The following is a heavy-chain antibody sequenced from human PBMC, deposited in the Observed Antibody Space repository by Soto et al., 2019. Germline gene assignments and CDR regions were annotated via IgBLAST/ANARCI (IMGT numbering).Heavy chain of an antibody. V-gene: IGHV3-7*03. CDR2: IDEDGSET. CDR3: TRGLYITTY. CDR1: GFTFRSYW. J-gene: IGHJ4*02. D-gene: IGHD2-8*01. Sequence: GGSLRLSCAASGFTFRSYWMKWVRQAPGKGLEWVANIDEDGSETYYADSVTGRFTISRDNAKNSLFLQMNSLRAEDTALYYCTRGLYITTYWGQGALVTVSS.